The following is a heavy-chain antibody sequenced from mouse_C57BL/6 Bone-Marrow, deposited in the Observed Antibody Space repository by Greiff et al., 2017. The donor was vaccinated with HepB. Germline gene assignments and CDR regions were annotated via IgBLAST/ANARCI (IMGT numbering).Heavy chain of an antibody. V-gene: IGHV7-3*01. CDR1: GFTFTDYY. D-gene: IGHD3-2*02. J-gene: IGHJ4*01. Sequence: EVMLVESGGGLVQPGGSLSLSCAASGFTFTDYYMSWVRQTPGKALEWLGFIRNKANGYTTEYNASVKGRFTISRDNSQSILDLQMNALRAEDSATDYCERSQTAQATWYAFDYWGQGTSVTVSS. CDR2: IRNKANGYTT. CDR3: ERSQTAQATWYAFDY.